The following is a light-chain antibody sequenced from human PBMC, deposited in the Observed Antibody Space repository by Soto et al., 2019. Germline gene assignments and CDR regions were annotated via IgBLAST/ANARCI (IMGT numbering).Light chain of an antibody. CDR1: SSNIGSNP. V-gene: IGLV1-44*01. J-gene: IGLJ1*01. CDR3: ATWDDSLDGYV. CDR2: SHN. Sequence: QSVLTQPPSASGTPGQRVTISCSGSSSNIGSNPVNWYQQLPGTAPKLLIYSHNQRPSGVPDRFSVSKSGTSASLAISGLQSEDEADYYCATWDDSLDGYVFGTGTKVTVL.